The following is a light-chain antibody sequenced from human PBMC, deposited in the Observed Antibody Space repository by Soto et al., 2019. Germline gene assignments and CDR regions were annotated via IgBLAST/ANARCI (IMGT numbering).Light chain of an antibody. CDR1: SSNIGSNT. Sequence: QSVLTQPPSASGTPGQRVTISCSGSSSNIGSNTVNWYQKLPGTAPELLIYSNNQRPSGVPDRFSGSKSGTSVSLAISGLQSEDEADYYCAAWDDSLDGHVVFGGGTKVTVL. V-gene: IGLV1-44*01. J-gene: IGLJ2*01. CDR2: SNN. CDR3: AAWDDSLDGHVV.